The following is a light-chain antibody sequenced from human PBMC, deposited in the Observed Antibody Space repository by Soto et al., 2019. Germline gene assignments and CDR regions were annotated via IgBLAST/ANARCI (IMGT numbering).Light chain of an antibody. Sequence: EIMLTQSPGTLSLYPGERATLSCRASQSVSSSYLGWYQQKPGQAPRLLIYGASSRATGIPDRFSGSGSGTDLTLTISRLEPEDFAVYYCQQYGSSPRTFGQGTKVEIK. J-gene: IGKJ1*01. CDR2: GAS. CDR1: QSVSSSY. CDR3: QQYGSSPRT. V-gene: IGKV3-20*01.